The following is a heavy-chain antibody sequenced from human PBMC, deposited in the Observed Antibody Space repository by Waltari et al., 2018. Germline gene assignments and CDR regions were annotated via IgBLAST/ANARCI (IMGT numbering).Heavy chain of an antibody. D-gene: IGHD1-20*01. Sequence: EVQLLESGGGLVQPGGSIRLSCAASGFTFSNFPINWVRLAPGTGLEWVSAITVADDTYYADSLRGRFTISRDSSKDTVHLQMNGLRVEDTAVYYCATPFYNWDDPLHSWGQGTQVTVSS. CDR2: ITVADDT. J-gene: IGHJ4*02. CDR1: GFTFSNFP. V-gene: IGHV3-23*01. CDR3: ATPFYNWDDPLHS.